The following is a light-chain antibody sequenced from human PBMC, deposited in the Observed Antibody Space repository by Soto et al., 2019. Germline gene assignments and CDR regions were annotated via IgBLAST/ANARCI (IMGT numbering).Light chain of an antibody. CDR2: GAS. J-gene: IGKJ1*01. Sequence: EIMMTQSPATLSVSPGERAALSCRASQSVNNNLAWYQQKPGQAPRLLIYGASARATGIPARFSGSGSGTEFTLTISSLQPEYVAVYYWQQYDTWPPTTFGQGTKVEVK. V-gene: IGKV3-15*01. CDR3: QQYDTWPPTT. CDR1: QSVNNN.